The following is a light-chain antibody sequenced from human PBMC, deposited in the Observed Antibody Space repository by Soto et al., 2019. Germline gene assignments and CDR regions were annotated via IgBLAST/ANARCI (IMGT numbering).Light chain of an antibody. CDR3: CSYGGNYVYV. J-gene: IGLJ1*01. Sequence: QSALTQPPSVSGSPGQSVTISCTGTRSDVGTYNFVSWYQQQPGKAPKVMIYDVSKRPSGVPNRFSGSKSGNTASLTISGLQAEDEAYYYCCSYGGNYVYVCGSGTKVTV. CDR2: DVS. V-gene: IGLV2-11*01. CDR1: RSDVGTYNF.